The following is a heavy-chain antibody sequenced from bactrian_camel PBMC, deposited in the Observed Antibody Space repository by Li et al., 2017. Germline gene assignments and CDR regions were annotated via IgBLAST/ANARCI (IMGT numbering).Heavy chain of an antibody. J-gene: IGHJ6*01. CDR2: ISSDGTT. D-gene: IGHD3*01. Sequence: QLVESGGGSVQAGRSLKLSCATSGGIFSSCGVGWYRQYPEKERELVASISSDGTTQYADSVKGRFTISRDNAKNMLYLQMNSLKPEDTAVYYCAADSGSGSFGYWGQGTQVTVS. CDR3: AADSGSGSFGY. V-gene: IGHV3S57*01. CDR1: GGIFSSCG.